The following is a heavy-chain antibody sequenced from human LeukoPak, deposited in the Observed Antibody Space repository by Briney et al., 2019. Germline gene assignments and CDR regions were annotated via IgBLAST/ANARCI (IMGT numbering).Heavy chain of an antibody. J-gene: IGHJ4*02. CDR1: GFTFSSYE. V-gene: IGHV3-48*03. D-gene: IGHD3-10*01. Sequence: PGGSLRLSCAASGFTFSSYEMNWVRQAPGKGLEWVSYISSSGSTIYYADSVKGRFTISRDNAKNSLYLQMNSLRAEDTAVYYCAASSGSYYYFDYWGQGTLVTVSS. CDR3: AASSGSYYYFDY. CDR2: ISSSGSTI.